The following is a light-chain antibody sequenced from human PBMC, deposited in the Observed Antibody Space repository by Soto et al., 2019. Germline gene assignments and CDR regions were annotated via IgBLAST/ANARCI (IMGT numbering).Light chain of an antibody. CDR1: QTINRW. Sequence: DIQMTQSPATLSASLGDRATITCRASQTINRWLAWYQQKPRKAPKLLIYDGSTLQSGVPSRFSGSGSGTEFTLTISSLQPDDVATYYCQQYNALWYTFGQGTKVDIK. V-gene: IGKV1-5*01. CDR3: QQYNALWYT. CDR2: DGS. J-gene: IGKJ2*01.